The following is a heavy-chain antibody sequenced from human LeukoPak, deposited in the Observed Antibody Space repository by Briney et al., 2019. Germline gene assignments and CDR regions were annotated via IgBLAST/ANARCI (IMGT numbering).Heavy chain of an antibody. V-gene: IGHV3-48*03. CDR3: ATWGV. J-gene: IGHJ4*02. CDR2: ISGSGTTI. Sequence: GGSLRLSCAASGFTFSSYEMNWVRQAPGKGLEWVSYISGSGTTIYYADSVKGRFTISRDNAKNSLYLQMNSLKADDTAFYYCATWGVWGRGTLVTVSS. D-gene: IGHD3-10*01. CDR1: GFTFSSYE.